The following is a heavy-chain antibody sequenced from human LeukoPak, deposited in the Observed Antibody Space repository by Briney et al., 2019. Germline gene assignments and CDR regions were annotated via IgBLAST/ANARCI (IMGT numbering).Heavy chain of an antibody. CDR3: AKDRPNYYGSNGHYYRRDGDY. CDR1: GFTFSSYA. CDR2: TSGDGGAT. D-gene: IGHD3-22*01. J-gene: IGHJ4*02. V-gene: IGHV3-23*01. Sequence: PGGSLRLSCAASGFTFSSYAMSWVRQSTGKGREWVSSTSGDGGATYYSNSVKGRFTISRDNSRNTLYLQMNSLRAEDAAVYYCAKDRPNYYGSNGHYYRRDGDYWGQGTLVTVSS.